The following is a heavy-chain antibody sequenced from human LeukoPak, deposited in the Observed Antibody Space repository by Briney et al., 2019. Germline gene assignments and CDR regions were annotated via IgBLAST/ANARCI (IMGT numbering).Heavy chain of an antibody. CDR1: GSTFTNYG. CDR3: TRDRDSSGSQSY. D-gene: IGHD3-10*01. CDR2: INVNNGDT. Sequence: ASVTVSCKASGSTFTNYGIGWVRQAPGQGLEWMAWINVNNGDTNFAQRVQDRVTVTTDTSTSTAYRELRSLRSDDTAVYYCTRDRDSSGSQSYWGQGTLVTVSS. J-gene: IGHJ4*02. V-gene: IGHV1-18*04.